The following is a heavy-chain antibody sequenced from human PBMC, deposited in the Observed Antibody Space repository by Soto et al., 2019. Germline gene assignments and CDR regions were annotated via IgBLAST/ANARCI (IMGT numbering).Heavy chain of an antibody. D-gene: IGHD3-16*01. CDR2: IYWNVDK. CDR3: ASRGGENAFAFDY. V-gene: IGHV2-5*01. Sequence: QITLKESGPTLVKPAQTLTLTCTFSGFSFSSSGVGVGWIRQPPGKALEWLAVIYWNVDKRYNPSLKSSVAISHDTSKNQVVLTMTNMDPVDTATYYCASRGGENAFAFDYWGQGTLVTVSS. J-gene: IGHJ4*02. CDR1: GFSFSSSGVG.